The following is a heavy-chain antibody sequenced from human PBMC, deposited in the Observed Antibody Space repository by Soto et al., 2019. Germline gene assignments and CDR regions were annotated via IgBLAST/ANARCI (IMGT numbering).Heavy chain of an antibody. V-gene: IGHV2-5*02. Sequence: QITLKESGPPLVKPTQTLTLTCTFSGFSLTTDDVGVGWIRQFPGKALDWLAVVYWDDDKRYSPSLKSRLTITKDTSKIQVFLTTSNIDRVDTATYYCAHTRYSISSFDYWGQGTLVTVSS. CDR3: AHTRYSISSFDY. CDR2: VYWDDDK. D-gene: IGHD6-6*01. CDR1: GFSLTTDDVG. J-gene: IGHJ4*02.